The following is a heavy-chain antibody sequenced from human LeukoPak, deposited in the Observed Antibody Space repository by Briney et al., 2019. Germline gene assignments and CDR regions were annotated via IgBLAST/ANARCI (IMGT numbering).Heavy chain of an antibody. J-gene: IGHJ5*02. CDR3: ARDQSGIVVVPAALNWFDP. D-gene: IGHD2-2*01. CDR1: GGTFSSYA. CDR2: IIPIFGTA. Sequence: ASVKVSSKASGGTFSSYAISWVRQAPGQGLEWMGGIIPIFGTANYAQKFQGRVTITADESTSTAYMELSSLRSEDTAVYYCARDQSGIVVVPAALNWFDPWGQGTLVTVSS. V-gene: IGHV1-69*13.